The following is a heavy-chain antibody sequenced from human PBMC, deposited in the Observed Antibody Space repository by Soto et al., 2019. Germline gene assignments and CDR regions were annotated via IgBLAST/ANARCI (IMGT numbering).Heavy chain of an antibody. CDR2: INHSGST. CDR1: GGSFSGYY. V-gene: IGHV4-34*01. J-gene: IGHJ4*02. Sequence: QVQLQQWGAGLLKPSETLALTCAVYGGSFSGYYWNWIRQPPGKGLEWFGEINHSGSTNYNPSLKSRVPLPVDTYKKQCSLKLSSVPAADTAVYYCARGGAGGLIATAVPRGYWGQGTLVTVSS. D-gene: IGHD6-13*01. CDR3: ARGGAGGLIATAVPRGY.